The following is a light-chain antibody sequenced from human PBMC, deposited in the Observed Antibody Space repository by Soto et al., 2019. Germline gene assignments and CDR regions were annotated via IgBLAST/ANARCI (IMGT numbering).Light chain of an antibody. Sequence: VMTQSPATLSVSPGERATLSCRASESVSSNLAWYQQRPGQAPRLLIYGASTRATDTPVRFRGSGSGTEFTLTISSLQSEDFAVYYCQQYGYSPGLACGGGTKVDIK. J-gene: IGKJ4*01. CDR3: QQYGYSPGLA. V-gene: IGKV3-15*01. CDR1: ESVSSN. CDR2: GAS.